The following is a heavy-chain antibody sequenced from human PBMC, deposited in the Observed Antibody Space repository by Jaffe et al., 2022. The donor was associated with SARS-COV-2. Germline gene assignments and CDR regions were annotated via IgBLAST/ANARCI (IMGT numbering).Heavy chain of an antibody. Sequence: EVQLVESGGGLVQPGGSLRLSCVASGFTFSSYTMNWVRQAPGKGLEWVSFIRPGGSPVSYAESVKGRFTISRDNAKNSLYLQMDSLRDEDTAVYYCATDGGRAFDFDYWGQGTLLTVSS. D-gene: IGHD3-16*01. CDR2: IRPGGSPV. J-gene: IGHJ4*02. V-gene: IGHV3-48*02. CDR1: GFTFSSYT. CDR3: ATDGGRAFDFDY.